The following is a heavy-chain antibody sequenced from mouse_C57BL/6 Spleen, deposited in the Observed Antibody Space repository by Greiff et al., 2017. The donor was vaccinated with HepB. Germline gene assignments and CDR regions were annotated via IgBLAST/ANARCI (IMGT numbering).Heavy chain of an antibody. V-gene: IGHV5-4*01. CDR1: GFTFSSYA. Sequence: EVMLVESGGGLVKPGGSLKLSCAASGFTFSSYAMSWVRQTPEKRLEWVATISDGGSYTYYPDNVKGRFTISRDNAKNNLYLQMSHLKSEDTAMYYCARDGAVVPHFDYWGQGTTLTVSS. CDR3: ARDGAVVPHFDY. D-gene: IGHD1-1*01. CDR2: ISDGGSYT. J-gene: IGHJ2*01.